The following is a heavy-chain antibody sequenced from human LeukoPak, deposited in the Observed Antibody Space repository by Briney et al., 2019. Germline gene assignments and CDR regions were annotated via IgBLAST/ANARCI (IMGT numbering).Heavy chain of an antibody. D-gene: IGHD3-22*01. Sequence: GGSLRLFCAVSGFTFDDYGMSWVRQAPAKGLEWVSGNHWNGGRTGYADSVKGRLTTSRDNAKNTLYLQMNSLRAEDTAVYYCARDRSFYYDSSGPSWGQGTLVTVSS. J-gene: IGHJ4*02. CDR3: ARDRSFYYDSSGPS. CDR1: GFTFDDYG. V-gene: IGHV3-20*04. CDR2: NHWNGGRT.